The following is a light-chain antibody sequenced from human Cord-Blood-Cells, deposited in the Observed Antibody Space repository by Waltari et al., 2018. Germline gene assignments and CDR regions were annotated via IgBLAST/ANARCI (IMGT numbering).Light chain of an antibody. J-gene: IGKJ2*01. CDR3: QQYYSTPYT. CDR2: WAS. CDR1: QSVLYSSNNKNY. V-gene: IGKV4-1*01. Sequence: IVMTQSPTSLSVCLGARATPNCKTHQSVLYSSNNKNYLAWYQQKPGQPPKLLIYWASTRESGVPDRFSGSGSGTDFTLTISSLQAEDVAVYYCQQYYSTPYTFGQGTKLEIK.